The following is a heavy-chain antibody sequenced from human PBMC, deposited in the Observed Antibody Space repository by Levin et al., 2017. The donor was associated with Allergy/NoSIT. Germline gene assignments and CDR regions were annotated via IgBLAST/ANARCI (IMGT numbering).Heavy chain of an antibody. D-gene: IGHD4-17*01. CDR3: ATHSDDYGDYNMAADYMDV. V-gene: IGHV4-39*01. J-gene: IGHJ6*03. CDR2: IYYSGST. CDR1: GGSISSSSYY. Sequence: SETLSLTCTVSGGSISSSSYYWGWIRQPPGKGLEWIGSIYYSGSTYYNPSLKSRVTISVDTSKNQFSLKLSSVTAADTAVYYCATHSDDYGDYNMAADYMDVWGKGTTVTVSS.